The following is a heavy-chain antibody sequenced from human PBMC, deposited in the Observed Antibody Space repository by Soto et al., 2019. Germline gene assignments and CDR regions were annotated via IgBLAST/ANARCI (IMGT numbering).Heavy chain of an antibody. J-gene: IGHJ4*02. CDR3: ARDKDWAFDY. Sequence: GGSLILSCAASGFTFSSYSMVWVRQAPGKGLEWVSYIFVTGGTIYYADSVKGRFTVSRDNAKNSLFLLMSSLRAEDTAVYYCARDKDWAFDYWGQGTQVTVSS. CDR1: GFTFSSYS. V-gene: IGHV3-48*03. CDR2: IFVTGGTI. D-gene: IGHD3-9*01.